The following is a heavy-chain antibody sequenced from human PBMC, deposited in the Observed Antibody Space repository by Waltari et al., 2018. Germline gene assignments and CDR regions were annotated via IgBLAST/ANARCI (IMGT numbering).Heavy chain of an antibody. CDR2: ISGSGGST. CDR1: GFTFSSYA. D-gene: IGHD3-22*01. Sequence: EVQLVESGGGLVQPGGSLRLSCAASGFTFSSYAMSWVRQAPGKGLEWVSAISGSGGSTDYADSVKGRFTISRDNSKNTLYLQMNSLRAEDTAVYYCAKDTANYYDSSGYFFYYYYYYMDVWGKGTTVTVSS. J-gene: IGHJ6*03. CDR3: AKDTANYYDSSGYFFYYYYYYMDV. V-gene: IGHV3-23*04.